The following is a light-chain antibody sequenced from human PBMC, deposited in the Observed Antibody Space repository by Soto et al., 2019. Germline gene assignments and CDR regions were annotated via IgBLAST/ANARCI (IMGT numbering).Light chain of an antibody. J-gene: IGKJ4*01. Sequence: DIQMTQSPSSLSASVGDRVTITCQASQDISNYLNWYQQKPGKAPKLLIYDASNLETGVPSRFSGRGSGTDFTCTSSSLQPEDMATYYGQQYDNLPLTFGGGTKVEIK. CDR2: DAS. V-gene: IGKV1-33*01. CDR3: QQYDNLPLT. CDR1: QDISNY.